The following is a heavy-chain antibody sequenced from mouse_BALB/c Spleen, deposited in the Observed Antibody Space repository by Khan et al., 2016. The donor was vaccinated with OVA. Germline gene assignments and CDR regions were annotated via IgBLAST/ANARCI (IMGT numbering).Heavy chain of an antibody. D-gene: IGHD1-1*01. V-gene: IGHV3-6*02. CDR1: GYSITSGYR. Sequence: EVQLQESGPGLVRPSQSLSLTCSVTGYSITSGYRWNWIRQFPGNKVEWMGYISYDGSDNYNPSLKNRISITRDTSKKQLFLKLNSVTTEDTSTYYCARGGAVVPYWYFDVWRAGTTVTVSS. CDR3: ARGGAVVPYWYFDV. J-gene: IGHJ1*01. CDR2: ISYDGSD.